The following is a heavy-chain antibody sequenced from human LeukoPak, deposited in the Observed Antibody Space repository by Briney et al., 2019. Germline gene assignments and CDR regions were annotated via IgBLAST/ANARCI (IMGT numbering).Heavy chain of an antibody. D-gene: IGHD3-3*01. CDR3: ARDRFLEWLPEYYFDY. CDR1: GYTFTSYY. J-gene: IGHJ4*02. CDR2: INPSGGST. Sequence: ASVKVSCKASGYTFTSYYMHWVRQAPGQGLEWVGIINPSGGSTSYAQKFQGRVTMTRDTSTSTVYMELSSLRSEDTAVYYCARDRFLEWLPEYYFDYWGQGTLVTVSS. V-gene: IGHV1-46*01.